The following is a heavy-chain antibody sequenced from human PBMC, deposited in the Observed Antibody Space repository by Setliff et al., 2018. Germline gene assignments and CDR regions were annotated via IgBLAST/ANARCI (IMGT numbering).Heavy chain of an antibody. Sequence: GVLRLSCAASGFTFATYGMGWVRQAPGKGLEWVSGIRADASRIYYADSVKGRFTISRDNSRNTLYLQLSSLRAEDTAIYFCAKDRLTIATLDYWGQGTLVTVSS. CDR3: AKDRLTIATLDY. D-gene: IGHD4-4*01. CDR1: GFTFATYG. V-gene: IGHV3-23*01. J-gene: IGHJ4*02. CDR2: IRADASRI.